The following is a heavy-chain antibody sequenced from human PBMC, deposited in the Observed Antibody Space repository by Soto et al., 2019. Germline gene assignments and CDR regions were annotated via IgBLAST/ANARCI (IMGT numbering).Heavy chain of an antibody. V-gene: IGHV1-18*04. CDR3: ASFRSDYGDLNY. CDR2: ISAYNGNT. D-gene: IGHD4-17*01. Sequence: ASVKVSCKASGYTFTSYGISWVRQAPGQGLEWMGWISAYNGNTNYAQKLQGRVTMTTDTSTSTAYMELRSLRSDDTAVYYCASFRSDYGDLNYWGQGTLVTVSS. CDR1: GYTFTSYG. J-gene: IGHJ4*02.